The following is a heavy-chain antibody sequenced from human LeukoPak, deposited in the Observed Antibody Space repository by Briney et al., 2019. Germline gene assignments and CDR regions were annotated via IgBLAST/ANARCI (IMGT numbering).Heavy chain of an antibody. CDR1: GFTFSSYG. J-gene: IGHJ4*02. V-gene: IGHV3-30*18. D-gene: IGHD6-13*01. CDR3: AKEESTTWFPDC. Sequence: GGSLRLSCSASGFTFSSYGMHWVRQAPGKGLEWVAVISYDGSNKYYADSVKGRFTISRDNSKNTLYLHMNSLRAEDTAVYYCAKEESTTWFPDCWGQGTLVTVSS. CDR2: ISYDGSNK.